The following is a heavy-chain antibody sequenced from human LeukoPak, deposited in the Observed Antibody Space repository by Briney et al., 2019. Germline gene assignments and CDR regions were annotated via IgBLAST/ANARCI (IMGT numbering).Heavy chain of an antibody. CDR1: GGSISSYY. CDR2: IYTSGST. Sequence: SETLSLTCTVSGGSISSYYWSWIRQPAGKGLEWIGRIYTSGSTNYNPSLKSRVTMSVDTSKNQFSLSLISVTAADTAVYYCARVGDCSGGTCYYHYYMDVWGKGTTVTVSS. D-gene: IGHD2-15*01. CDR3: ARVGDCSGGTCYYHYYMDV. V-gene: IGHV4-4*07. J-gene: IGHJ6*03.